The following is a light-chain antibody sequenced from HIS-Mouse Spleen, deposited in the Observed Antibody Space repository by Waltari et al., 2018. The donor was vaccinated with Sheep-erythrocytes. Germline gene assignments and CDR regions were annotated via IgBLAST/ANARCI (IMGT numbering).Light chain of an antibody. CDR3: CSYAGSNNWV. Sequence: QSALTQPRSVSGSPGQSVTIPCTGTSSDVGGYNYVSWYQQHPGKAPKLMIYDVSKRPSGVPDRFSGSKSGNTASLTISGLQAEDEADYYCCSYAGSNNWVFGGGTKLTVL. V-gene: IGLV2-11*01. CDR2: DVS. J-gene: IGLJ3*02. CDR1: SSDVGGYNY.